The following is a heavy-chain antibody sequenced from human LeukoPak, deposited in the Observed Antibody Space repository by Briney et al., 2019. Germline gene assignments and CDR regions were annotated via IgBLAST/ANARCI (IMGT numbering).Heavy chain of an antibody. D-gene: IGHD3-16*01. V-gene: IGHV4-4*02. J-gene: IGHJ4*02. CDR2: VYHTGDT. CDR3: TRGGTDALSY. CDR1: GDSFSSSHW. Sequence: SETLSLTCAVSGDSFSSSHWRRLVRQPPGEGLEWVGEVYHTGDTNYNPSLKSRITISVDKSNNQFSLKLTSVTAADTAVYYCTRGGTDALSYWGQGTLVTVSS.